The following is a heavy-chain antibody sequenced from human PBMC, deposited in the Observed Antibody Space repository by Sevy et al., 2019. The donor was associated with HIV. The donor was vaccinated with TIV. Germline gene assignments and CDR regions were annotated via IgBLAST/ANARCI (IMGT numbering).Heavy chain of an antibody. CDR2: ISWDGGST. V-gene: IGHV3-43*01. CDR3: AKDIVGGIAARGYFDY. J-gene: IGHJ4*02. CDR1: GFTFDDYT. Sequence: GGSLRLSCAASGFTFDDYTMHWGRQAPGKGLEWVSLISWDGGSTYYADSVKGRFTISRDNSKNSLYLQMNSLRTEDTALYYCAKDIVGGIAARGYFDYWGQGTLVTVSS. D-gene: IGHD6-6*01.